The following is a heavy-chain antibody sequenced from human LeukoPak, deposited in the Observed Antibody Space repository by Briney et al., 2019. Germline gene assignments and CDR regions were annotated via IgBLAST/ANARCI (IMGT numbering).Heavy chain of an antibody. CDR3: ARWPSYYYDSSGYSQGHAFDI. D-gene: IGHD3-22*01. Sequence: GGSLRLSCAASGFTFSSYAMSWVRQAPGKGLEWVSAISGSGGSTYYADSVKGRFTISRDNSKNTLYLQMNSLRAEDTAVYYCARWPSYYYDSSGYSQGHAFDIWGQGTMVTVSS. V-gene: IGHV3-23*01. J-gene: IGHJ3*02. CDR2: ISGSGGST. CDR1: GFTFSSYA.